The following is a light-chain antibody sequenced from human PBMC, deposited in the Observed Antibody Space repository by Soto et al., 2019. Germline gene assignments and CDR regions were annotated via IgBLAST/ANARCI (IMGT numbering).Light chain of an antibody. CDR3: QQRSNWLFT. CDR1: QSVSSY. J-gene: IGKJ3*01. Sequence: EIVLTQSPATLSLSPGERATLSCRASQSVSSYLAWYQQKPGQAPRLLIYDASNRATGIPARFSGSGSGTDFTLTINSLELEDFAVYYCQQRSNWLFTFGPGTKVDIK. CDR2: DAS. V-gene: IGKV3-11*01.